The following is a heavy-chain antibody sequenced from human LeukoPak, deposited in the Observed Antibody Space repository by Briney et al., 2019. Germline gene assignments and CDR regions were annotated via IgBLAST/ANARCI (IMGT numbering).Heavy chain of an antibody. J-gene: IGHJ5*02. CDR3: AKDSSSSWYERWFDP. Sequence: GGSLRLACAASGFTFSSYAMSWVRQAPGKGLEWVSAISGSGGSTYYADSVKGRFTISGDNSKNTLYLQMNSLRAEDTAVYYCAKDSSSSWYERWFDPWGQGTLVTVSS. D-gene: IGHD6-13*01. CDR2: ISGSGGST. CDR1: GFTFSSYA. V-gene: IGHV3-23*01.